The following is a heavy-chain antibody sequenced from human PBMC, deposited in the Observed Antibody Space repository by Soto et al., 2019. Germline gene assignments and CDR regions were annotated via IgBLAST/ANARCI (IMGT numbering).Heavy chain of an antibody. CDR1: GGTFSSYA. CDR3: ARAGTIFGVEIPVGLDV. J-gene: IGHJ6*02. D-gene: IGHD3-3*01. Sequence: SVKVSCKASGGTFSSYAISWVRQAPGQGLEWMGGIIPIFGTVNYAQKFQGRVTITADESTSTAYMELSSLRSEDTAVYYCARAGTIFGVEIPVGLDVWGQGTTVTVSS. V-gene: IGHV1-69*13. CDR2: IIPIFGTV.